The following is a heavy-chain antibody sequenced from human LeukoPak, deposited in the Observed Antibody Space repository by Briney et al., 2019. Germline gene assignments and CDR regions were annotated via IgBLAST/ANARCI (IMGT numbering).Heavy chain of an antibody. CDR3: ARLYDYVWGSYHPQGY. D-gene: IGHD3-16*02. CDR1: GFTFSRYS. J-gene: IGHJ4*02. CDR2: ISSSSSTI. V-gene: IGHV3-48*01. Sequence: GGSLRLSCAASGFTFSRYSINWVRQAPGKGLEWVSYISSSSSTIYYADSVKGRFTISRDNAKNSLYLQMNSLRAEDTAVYYCARLYDYVWGSYHPQGYWGQGTLVTVSS.